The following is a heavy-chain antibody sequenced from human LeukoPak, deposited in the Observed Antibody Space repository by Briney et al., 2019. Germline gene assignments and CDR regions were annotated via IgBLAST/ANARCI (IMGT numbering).Heavy chain of an antibody. J-gene: IGHJ6*03. CDR2: INPNSGGT. D-gene: IGHD2-21*02. CDR1: GYIFTGYY. CDR3: ARDPRVVTGEGYYYYYMDV. V-gene: IGHV1-2*02. Sequence: ASVKVSCKASGYIFTGYYIHWVRQAPGQGLEWMGWINPNSGGTNYAQKFQGRVTMTRDTSISTAYMELSRLRSDDTAVYYCARDPRVVTGEGYYYYYMDVWGKGTTVTVSS.